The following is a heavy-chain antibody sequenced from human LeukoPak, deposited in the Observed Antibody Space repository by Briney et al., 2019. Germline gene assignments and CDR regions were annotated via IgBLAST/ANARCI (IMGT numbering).Heavy chain of an antibody. CDR2: INHSGST. D-gene: IGHD3-10*01. V-gene: IGHV4-34*01. Sequence: PSETLSLTCAVYGGSFSGYYGSWIRQPPGKGLEWIGEINHSGSTNYNPSLKSRVTISVDTSKNQFSLKLSSVTAADTAVYYCARGRGWFGELRKRWFDPWGQGTLVTVSS. J-gene: IGHJ5*02. CDR3: ARGRGWFGELRKRWFDP. CDR1: GGSFSGYY.